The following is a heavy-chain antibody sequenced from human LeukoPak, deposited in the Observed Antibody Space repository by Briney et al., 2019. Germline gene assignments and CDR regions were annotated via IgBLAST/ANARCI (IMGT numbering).Heavy chain of an antibody. V-gene: IGHV3-21*01. CDR2: ISSRSRYT. CDR1: GFTFSSYS. CDR3: AGDCDFWSGENYFYYYGMDV. J-gene: IGHJ6*02. D-gene: IGHD3-3*01. Sequence: GGSLRLSCAASGFTFSSYSMNWVRQAPGKGLEWVSSISSRSRYTYYADSVKGRFTISRDTAKNSLYLQMNSLRAEDTAVYYCAGDCDFWSGENYFYYYGMDVWGQGTTVTVSS.